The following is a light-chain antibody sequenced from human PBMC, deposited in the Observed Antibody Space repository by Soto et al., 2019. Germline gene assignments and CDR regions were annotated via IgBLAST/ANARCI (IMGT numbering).Light chain of an antibody. CDR2: EVS. CDR3: SSYTTSTTLVV. CDR1: SSDIGGYNY. Sequence: QSALTQPASVSGSPGQSITISCTGTSSDIGGYNYVSWYQQHPGKTPKLLIYEVSHRPSGVSNRFSGSKSGNMASLTISGLQAEDEADYYCSSYTTSTTLVVFGTGTKVTVL. V-gene: IGLV2-14*01. J-gene: IGLJ1*01.